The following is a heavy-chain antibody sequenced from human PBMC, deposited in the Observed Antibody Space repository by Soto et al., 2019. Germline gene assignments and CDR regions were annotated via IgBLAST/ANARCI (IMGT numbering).Heavy chain of an antibody. Sequence: SATLSLTCTVSGGSISSGGYYWSWIRQHPGKGLEWIGYIYYSGSTYYNPSLKSRVTISVDTSKNQFSLKLSSVTAADTAVYYCARTQWLPPLNWFDPWGQGTLVTVSS. CDR2: IYYSGST. D-gene: IGHD6-19*01. CDR3: ARTQWLPPLNWFDP. CDR1: GGSISSGGYY. J-gene: IGHJ5*02. V-gene: IGHV4-31*03.